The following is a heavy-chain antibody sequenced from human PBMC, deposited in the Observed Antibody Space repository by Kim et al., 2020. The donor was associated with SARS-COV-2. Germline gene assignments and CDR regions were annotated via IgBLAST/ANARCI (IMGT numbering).Heavy chain of an antibody. J-gene: IGHJ3*02. CDR1: GGTFSSYA. Sequence: SVKVSCKASGGTFSSYAISWVRQAPGQGLEWMGGIIPIFGTANYAQKFQGRVTITADESTSTAYMELSSLRSEDTAVYYCARGTCGGDCYTAGGYDAFDIWGQGTMVTVSS. CDR3: ARGTCGGDCYTAGGYDAFDI. V-gene: IGHV1-69*13. CDR2: IIPIFGTA. D-gene: IGHD2-21*02.